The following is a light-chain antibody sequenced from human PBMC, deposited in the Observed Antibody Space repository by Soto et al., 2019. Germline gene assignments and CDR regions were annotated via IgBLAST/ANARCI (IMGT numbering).Light chain of an antibody. CDR3: QQSYRSPYT. V-gene: IGKV1-39*01. J-gene: IGKJ2*01. CDR2: GAS. CDR1: QSINIY. Sequence: IQLTQSPSSLSASVGDRVTVTCRASQSINIYLNWYQQKPGKAPTLLIYGASTLQSGVPSRFSGGGSRTDFTITISSLQTEDLATYYCQQSYRSPYTFGQGTKLEI.